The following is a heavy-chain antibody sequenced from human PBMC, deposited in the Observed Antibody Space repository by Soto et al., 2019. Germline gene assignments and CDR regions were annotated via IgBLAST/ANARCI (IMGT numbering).Heavy chain of an antibody. CDR3: ARDYYDSSGYYYGTSD. CDR1: GGSISSGGYS. Sequence: SETLSLTCAVSGGSISSGGYSWSWIRQPPGKGLEWIGYIYHSGSTYYNPSLKSRVTISVDRSKNQFSLKLSSVTAADTAVYYCARDYYDSSGYYYGTSDWGQGTLVTVSS. CDR2: IYHSGST. J-gene: IGHJ4*01. V-gene: IGHV4-30-2*01. D-gene: IGHD3-22*01.